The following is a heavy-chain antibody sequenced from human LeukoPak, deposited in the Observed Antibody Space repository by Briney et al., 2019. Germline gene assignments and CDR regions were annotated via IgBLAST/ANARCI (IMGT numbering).Heavy chain of an antibody. CDR2: IYSGGST. CDR1: GFTVSSNY. J-gene: IGHJ5*02. CDR3: AREDYDFWSGYCP. V-gene: IGHV3-66*02. D-gene: IGHD3-3*01. Sequence: GGSLRLSCAASGFTVSSNYMSWVRQAPGKGLEWVSVIYSGGSTYYADSVKGRFTISRDNSKNTLYLQMNSLRAEDTAVYYCAREDYDFWSGYCPWGQGTLVTVSS.